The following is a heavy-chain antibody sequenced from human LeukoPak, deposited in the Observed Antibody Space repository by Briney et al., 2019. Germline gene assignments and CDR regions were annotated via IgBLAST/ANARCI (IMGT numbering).Heavy chain of an antibody. CDR2: IKQDGSEK. V-gene: IGHV3-7*01. CDR3: ARDSAGNDY. Sequence: GGSLRLSCAASGFTFSTYWMSWVRQAPGKGLEWVANIKQDGSEKYYVDSVKGRFTISGDNAKNSLYLQMNSLRAEDTAMYYCARDSAGNDYWGQGTLVTVSS. CDR1: GFTFSTYW. J-gene: IGHJ4*02. D-gene: IGHD6-13*01.